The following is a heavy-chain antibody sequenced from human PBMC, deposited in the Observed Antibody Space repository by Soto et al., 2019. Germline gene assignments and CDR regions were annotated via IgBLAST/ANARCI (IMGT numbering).Heavy chain of an antibody. CDR1: GFTFSSYG. D-gene: IGHD6-13*01. CDR2: ISYDGSNK. V-gene: IGHV3-30*18. CDR3: AKDNQQLVRLFDY. Sequence: QVQLVESGGGVVQPGRSLRLSCAASGFTFSSYGMHWVRQAPGKGLEWVAVISYDGSNKYYADSVKGRFTISRDNSKNALYLQMNSLRAEDTAVYYCAKDNQQLVRLFDYWGQGTLVTVSS. J-gene: IGHJ4*02.